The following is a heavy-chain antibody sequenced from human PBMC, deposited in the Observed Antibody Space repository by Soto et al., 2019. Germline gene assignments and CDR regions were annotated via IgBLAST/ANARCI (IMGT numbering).Heavy chain of an antibody. CDR3: VREGLITSWFAP. Sequence: LRLSCAASGFNFSSHWMSWVRQAPGKGLEWVANIKQDGSEKYYVDSVKGRFTISRDNAKNSLYVQMNSLRAEDTAVYYCVREGLITSWFAPWGQGTLVTVSS. V-gene: IGHV3-7*03. CDR2: IKQDGSEK. CDR1: GFNFSSHW. J-gene: IGHJ5*02. D-gene: IGHD3-10*01.